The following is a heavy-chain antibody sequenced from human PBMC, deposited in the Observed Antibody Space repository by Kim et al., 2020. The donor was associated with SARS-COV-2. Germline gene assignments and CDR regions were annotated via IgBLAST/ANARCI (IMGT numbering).Heavy chain of an antibody. V-gene: IGHV5-10-1*01. J-gene: IGHJ6*02. D-gene: IGHD3-10*01. CDR3: ARHEVPRVLLWFGELLGRRDPPGDGYYYYGMDV. CDR2: IDPSDSYT. Sequence: GESLKISCKGSGYSFTSYWISWVRQMPGKGLEWMGRIDPSDSYTNYSPSFQGHVTISADKSISTAYLQWSSLKASDTAMYYCARHEVPRVLLWFGELLGRRDPPGDGYYYYGMDVWGQGTTVTVSS. CDR1: GYSFTSYW.